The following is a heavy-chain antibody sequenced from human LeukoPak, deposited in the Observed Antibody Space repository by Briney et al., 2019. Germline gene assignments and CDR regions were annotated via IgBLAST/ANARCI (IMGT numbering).Heavy chain of an antibody. V-gene: IGHV4-38-2*01. Sequence: SETLTLTCVVSGFSISHGYFWGWVRQPPGKGLEWIASIYHDERTYYNASLNSRATISVDTPKNQFSLKLGAVIAADTAVYYCARAPVVSPFDSWGQGILVIVSS. CDR3: ARAPVVSPFDS. CDR2: IYHDERT. CDR1: GFSISHGYF. D-gene: IGHD3-22*01. J-gene: IGHJ4*02.